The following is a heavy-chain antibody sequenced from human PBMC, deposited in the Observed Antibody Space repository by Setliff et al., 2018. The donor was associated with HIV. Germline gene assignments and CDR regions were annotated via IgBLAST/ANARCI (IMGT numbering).Heavy chain of an antibody. V-gene: IGHV4-59*08. CDR2: IHYTGIS. J-gene: IGHJ4*02. Sequence: PSETLSLTCVISGGAMGSHYWSWIRQSPGKGLEWIGNIHYTGISDINPSLKRRATISLARPKIQFPLKLSSVTAADTAVYYCARRRSSGWYHYFDYWGQGTLVTVSS. D-gene: IGHD6-19*01. CDR3: ARRRSSGWYHYFDY. CDR1: GGAMGSHY.